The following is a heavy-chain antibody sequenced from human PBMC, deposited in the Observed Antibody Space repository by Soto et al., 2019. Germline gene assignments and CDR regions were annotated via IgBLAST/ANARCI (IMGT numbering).Heavy chain of an antibody. J-gene: IGHJ5*02. V-gene: IGHV1-18*01. CDR3: ARGPPYCSSSICFSGVTWFDP. CDR2: ISNYNGNT. Sequence: ASVKVSCKASGYNFTSYGISWVRQAPGQGLEWLGWISNYNGNTNYAQNVQGRVTMTTDTSATTTYMELRSLRFDDTAVYYCARGPPYCSSSICFSGVTWFDPWGQGTLVTVSS. CDR1: GYNFTSYG. D-gene: IGHD2-2*01.